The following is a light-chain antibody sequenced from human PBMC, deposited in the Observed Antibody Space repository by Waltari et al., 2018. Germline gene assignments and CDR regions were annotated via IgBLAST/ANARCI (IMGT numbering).Light chain of an antibody. J-gene: IGKJ1*01. Sequence: EVVMTQSPAPLSLSPGERVSLSCRASQSAKTSLAWYQQTPGQAPRLLIYRASTRAAGVPDRFSGSGSGTEFTLTISSLQSEDSAIYYCQQYNIWPWTFGPGTNVDIK. CDR2: RAS. CDR1: QSAKTS. CDR3: QQYNIWPWT. V-gene: IGKV3D-15*01.